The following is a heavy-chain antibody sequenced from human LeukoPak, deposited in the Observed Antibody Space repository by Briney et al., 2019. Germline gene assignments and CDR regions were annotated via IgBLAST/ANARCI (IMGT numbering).Heavy chain of an antibody. CDR2: ITGSSGDNA. V-gene: IGHV3-23*01. J-gene: IGHJ4*02. CDR1: GFTFSSYA. CDR3: AKDHYSCIGASCLLFDS. D-gene: IGHD2-2*01. Sequence: HPGRSLRLSCAASGFTFSSYAMHWVRRAPGKGLEWVSTITGSSGDNAWYADSVRGRFTISRDNSKNTLYLQMNSLRAEDTAVYYCAKDHYSCIGASCLLFDSWGQETLVTVSS.